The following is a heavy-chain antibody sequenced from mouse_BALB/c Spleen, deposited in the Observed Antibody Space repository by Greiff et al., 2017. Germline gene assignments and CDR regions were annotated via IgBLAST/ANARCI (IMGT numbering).Heavy chain of an antibody. D-gene: IGHD2-13*01. CDR1: GYTFTSYY. J-gene: IGHJ2*01. CDR2: IYPGNVNT. V-gene: IGHV1S56*01. Sequence: VKLMESGPELVKPGASVRISCKASGYTFTSYYIHWVKQRPGQGLEWIGWIYPGNVNTKYNEKFKGKATLTADKSSSTAYMQLSSLTSEDSAVYFCARSGGDPYFDYWGQGTTLTVSS. CDR3: ARSGGDPYFDY.